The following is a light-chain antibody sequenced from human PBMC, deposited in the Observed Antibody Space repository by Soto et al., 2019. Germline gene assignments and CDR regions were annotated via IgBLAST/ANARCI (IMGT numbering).Light chain of an antibody. CDR2: GAS. Sequence: EIVLTQSPGTLSLSPGERATLSCRASQSVSSNYLAWYQQKPGQAPRLLIYGASSRATGIPDRFSGSGSGTNLPLTLSRLEPEGFAVYYFQQYGRSLTFGGGTKVEIK. CDR1: QSVSSNY. CDR3: QQYGRSLT. J-gene: IGKJ4*01. V-gene: IGKV3-20*01.